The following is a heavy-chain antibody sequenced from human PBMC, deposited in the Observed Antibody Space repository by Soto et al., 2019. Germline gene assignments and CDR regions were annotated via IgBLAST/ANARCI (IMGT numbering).Heavy chain of an antibody. CDR2: ISGSGGST. J-gene: IGHJ6*03. V-gene: IGHV3-23*01. CDR3: ATASEDLVEVADNVPNYYYYYYMDV. D-gene: IGHD2-15*01. Sequence: PGGSLRLSCAASGFTFSSYAMSWVRQAPGKGLEWVSAISGSGGSTYYADSVKGRFTISRDNSKNTLYLQMNSLRAEDTAVYYCATASEDLVEVADNVPNYYYYYYMDVWGKGTTVTVSS. CDR1: GFTFSSYA.